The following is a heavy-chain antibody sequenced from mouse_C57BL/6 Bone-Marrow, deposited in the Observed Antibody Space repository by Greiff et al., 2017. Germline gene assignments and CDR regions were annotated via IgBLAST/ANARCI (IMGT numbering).Heavy chain of an antibody. CDR1: GYTFTNYW. CDR3: ARYDSYWYFDV. CDR2: IYPGGGYT. Sequence: VMLVESGAELVRPGTSVKMSCKASGYTFTNYWIGWAKQRPGHGLEWIGDIYPGGGYTNYNEKFKGKATLTADKSSSTAYMQFSSLTSEDSAIYYCARYDSYWYFDVWGTGTTVTVSS. J-gene: IGHJ1*03. D-gene: IGHD2-4*01. V-gene: IGHV1-63*01.